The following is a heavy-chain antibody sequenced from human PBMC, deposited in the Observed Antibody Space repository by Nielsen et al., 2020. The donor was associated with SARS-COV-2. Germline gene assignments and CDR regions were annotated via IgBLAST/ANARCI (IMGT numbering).Heavy chain of an antibody. CDR3: ARDNFYGDYLDY. V-gene: IGHV4-31*03. D-gene: IGHD4-17*01. Sequence: SETLSLTCTVSGGSISSGGYYWSWIRQHPGKGLEWIGYIYYSGSTYYNPSLKSRVTISVDTSKNQFSLKLTSVTAADTAVYYCARDNFYGDYLDYWGQGTLVTVSS. J-gene: IGHJ4*02. CDR1: GGSISSGGYY. CDR2: IYYSGST.